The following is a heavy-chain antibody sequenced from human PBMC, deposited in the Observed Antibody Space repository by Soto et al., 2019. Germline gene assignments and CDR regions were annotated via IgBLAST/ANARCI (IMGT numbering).Heavy chain of an antibody. CDR2: ISSSGGTT. V-gene: IGHV3-23*01. D-gene: IGHD6-13*01. J-gene: IGHJ4*02. Sequence: EMQLLESGGGLVQPGGSLRLSCAASGFTFSTYAMNWVRQAPGRGLEWVSTISSSGGTTYYADSVKGRFTIPRDNSKDTLFLQMNSLRPEDTAVYYCAKPPYSGSWYDGYWGQGTLVTVS. CDR3: AKPPYSGSWYDGY. CDR1: GFTFSTYA.